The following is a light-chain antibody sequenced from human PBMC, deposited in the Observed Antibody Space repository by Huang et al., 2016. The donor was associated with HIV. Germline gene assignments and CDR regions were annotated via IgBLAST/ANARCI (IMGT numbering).Light chain of an antibody. J-gene: IGKJ4*01. CDR1: QDLSNY. CDR2: DAS. Sequence: DIQMTQSPSSLSASVGDRVTITCQASQDLSNYLNWYQQKPGKAPKLLIYDASNLETGVPSRFSGSGSGTDFTFTISSLQPEDIATYYCQHFDNLALTFGGGTKVQIK. CDR3: QHFDNLALT. V-gene: IGKV1-33*01.